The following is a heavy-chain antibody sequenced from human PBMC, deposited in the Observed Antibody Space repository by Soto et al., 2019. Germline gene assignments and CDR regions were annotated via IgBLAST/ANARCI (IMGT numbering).Heavy chain of an antibody. CDR2: VNHSGST. Sequence: SETLSLTCAVYGGSFSGYFWSWIRQSPGKGLERIGEVNHSGSTNYSPSLKSRVTISVDTSKKQLSLSLNSVTAADTAVYYCAGGRGLRGSLWSYDYYGLEVWGQGPRVRVSS. CDR3: AGGRGLRGSLWSYDYYGLEV. V-gene: IGHV4-34*01. J-gene: IGHJ6*01. D-gene: IGHD3-10*01. CDR1: GGSFSGYF.